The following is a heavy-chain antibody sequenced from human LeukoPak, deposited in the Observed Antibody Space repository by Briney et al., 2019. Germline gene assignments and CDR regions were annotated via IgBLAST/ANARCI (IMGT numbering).Heavy chain of an antibody. V-gene: IGHV1-8*01. Sequence: ASVKVSCKASGYTFLSYDINWVRQATGQGLEWMGWMSPNSGNTGYAQKFQARVTMTTDTSTSTAYMELRSLRSDDTAVYYCARESHVTREDSWGQGTLVIVSS. CDR2: MSPNSGNT. D-gene: IGHD1-26*01. CDR1: GYTFLSYD. CDR3: ARESHVTREDS. J-gene: IGHJ4*02.